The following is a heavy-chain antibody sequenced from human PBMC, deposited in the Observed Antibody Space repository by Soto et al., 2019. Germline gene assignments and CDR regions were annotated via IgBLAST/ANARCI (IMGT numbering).Heavy chain of an antibody. CDR1: GYTYTSYA. V-gene: IGHV1-3*01. J-gene: IGHJ1*01. CDR3: ASERYGYNSLGEYFQH. D-gene: IGHD5-12*01. Sequence: QVPLVQSGAEVKKPGASVKVSCKASGYTYTSYAMHWVRQAPGQRLEWMGWINAGNGNTKYSQKFQGRVTITRDTSASTAYMELSSLRSEDTAVYYCASERYGYNSLGEYFQHWGQGTLVTVSS. CDR2: INAGNGNT.